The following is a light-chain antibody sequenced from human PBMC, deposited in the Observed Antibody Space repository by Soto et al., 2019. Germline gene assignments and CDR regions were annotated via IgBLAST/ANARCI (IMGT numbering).Light chain of an antibody. V-gene: IGKV3-15*01. CDR1: QSVRNN. CDR3: RQYNYWPPWT. Sequence: EIVMTQSPATLSVSPGERATLSCRASQSVRNNLAWYQQKPGQAPRLLIYGASTRPTGVVARFSGSGSGTEYIIPISGMLPADYAVTFCRQYNYWPPWTFGQGTRVDIK. CDR2: GAS. J-gene: IGKJ1*01.